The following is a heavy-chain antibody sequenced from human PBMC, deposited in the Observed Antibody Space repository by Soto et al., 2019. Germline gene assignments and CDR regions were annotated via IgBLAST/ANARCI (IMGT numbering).Heavy chain of an antibody. V-gene: IGHV3-15*07. D-gene: IGHD2-8*01. CDR1: GFTFNNVG. Sequence: TGRLLRDSCGASGFTFNNVGINWIRKAAGKGLEWVGRIKSKTDGGTTDYAEPVKGRFAISRDDSNNMVYLQMNSLKIEDTAVYYCTTDSYSTIIIVRFDYWGHGTLVTVSS. CDR2: IKSKTDGGTT. J-gene: IGHJ4*01. CDR3: TTDSYSTIIIVRFDY.